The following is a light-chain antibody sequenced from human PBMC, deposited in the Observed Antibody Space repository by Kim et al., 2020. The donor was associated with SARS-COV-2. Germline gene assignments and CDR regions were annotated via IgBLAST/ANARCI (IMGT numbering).Light chain of an antibody. CDR2: GAS. Sequence: EIVLTQSPGTLSLSPGERATLSCRASQSVSSNYLAWYQQKPAQAPRLLIYGASSRATGIPDSFSGSGSGTDFTLTISRLEAEDFTVYYCQQYGSSPYTFGHGTKLEI. CDR3: QQYGSSPYT. CDR1: QSVSSNY. J-gene: IGKJ2*01. V-gene: IGKV3-20*01.